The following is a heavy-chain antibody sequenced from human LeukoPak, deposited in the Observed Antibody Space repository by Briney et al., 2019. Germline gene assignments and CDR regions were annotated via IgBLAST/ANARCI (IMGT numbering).Heavy chain of an antibody. CDR3: ATRNYFEY. J-gene: IGHJ4*02. V-gene: IGHV3-23*01. CDR1: RFTFSSYA. Sequence: GGSLRLSCAASRFTFSSYAMSWVRQAPGRGLEWVSFISAGGDSTYYADSVKGRCTISRDNSKNTLHLHMNSLRAEDTAVYYCATRNYFEYWGQGTLVTVSS. CDR2: ISAGGDST.